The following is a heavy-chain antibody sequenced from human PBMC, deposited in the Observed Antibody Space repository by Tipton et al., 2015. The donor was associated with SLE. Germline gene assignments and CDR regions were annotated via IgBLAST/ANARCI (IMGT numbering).Heavy chain of an antibody. Sequence: SLRLSCAASGFTFSSYAMHWVRQARGRGLEWVSGINGGGNSRFNADSVMGRFTSSRDNSRNALYLQMNSLKPEDTSVYYCVRDRSRGYSYGTTRAGALDIWGQGTVVSVSS. J-gene: IGHJ3*02. CDR2: INGGGNSR. CDR1: GFTFSSYA. V-gene: IGHV3-30-3*01. D-gene: IGHD5-12*01. CDR3: VRDRSRGYSYGTTRAGALDI.